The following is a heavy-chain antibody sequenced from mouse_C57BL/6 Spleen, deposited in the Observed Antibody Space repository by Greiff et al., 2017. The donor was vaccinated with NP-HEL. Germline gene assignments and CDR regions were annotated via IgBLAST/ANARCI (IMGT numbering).Heavy chain of an antibody. Sequence: EVQLVESGGGLVKPGGSLKLSCAASGFTFSSYAMSWVRQTPEKRLEWVATISDGGSYTYYPDNVKGRFTISRDNAKNNLYLQMSHLKSEDTAMYYCARDRSDYYGSSSWFAYWGQGTLVTVSA. V-gene: IGHV5-4*01. CDR1: GFTFSSYA. CDR2: ISDGGSYT. CDR3: ARDRSDYYGSSSWFAY. D-gene: IGHD1-1*01. J-gene: IGHJ3*01.